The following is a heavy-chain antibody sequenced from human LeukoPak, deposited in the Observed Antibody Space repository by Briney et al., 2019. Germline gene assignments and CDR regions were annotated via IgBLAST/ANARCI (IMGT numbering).Heavy chain of an antibody. D-gene: IGHD1-1*01. CDR1: GYSVSSDHY. J-gene: IGHJ4*02. Sequence: SETLSLTCTVSGYSVSSDHYWDWIRQPPGKGMERIGTIYHLGNTHYNPSLKSRVTITVDTLKNQISLKLDSLTATDTAVYYCAGVKSDNFYFDYWGQGILVTVSS. V-gene: IGHV4-38-2*02. CDR2: IYHLGNT. CDR3: AGVKSDNFYFDY.